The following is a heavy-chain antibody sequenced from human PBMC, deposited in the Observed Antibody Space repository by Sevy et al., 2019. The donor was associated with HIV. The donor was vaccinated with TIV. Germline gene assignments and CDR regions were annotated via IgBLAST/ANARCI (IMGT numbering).Heavy chain of an antibody. CDR3: ATGGSLFQH. CDR1: GFNFSNVW. CDR2: VKSKTEGGTT. Sequence: GGSLRLSCAASGFNFSNVWMSWIRQAPGKGLEGVGHVKSKTEGGTTDYAAPVRGRFAIYRDDSKNTLYLEMTSLKTEDTAVYYCATGGSLFQHWGQGTLVTVSS. J-gene: IGHJ1*01. D-gene: IGHD3-16*01. V-gene: IGHV3-15*01.